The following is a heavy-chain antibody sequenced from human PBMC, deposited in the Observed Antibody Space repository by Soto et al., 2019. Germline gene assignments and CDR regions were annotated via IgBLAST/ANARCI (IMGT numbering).Heavy chain of an antibody. CDR1: GFTVSSND. D-gene: IGHD6-19*01. V-gene: IGHV3-53*02. CDR3: ARDQVGRRNGWYADY. J-gene: IGHJ4*02. CDR2: IYSGGST. Sequence: EVQVVETGGGLIQPGGSLRLSCVASGFTVSSNDMSWVRQAPGKGLEWVSVIYSGGSTYYADSVKGRFTISRDNSKNTLYLQMNSLRAEDTAVYYCARDQVGRRNGWYADYWGQGTLVTVSS.